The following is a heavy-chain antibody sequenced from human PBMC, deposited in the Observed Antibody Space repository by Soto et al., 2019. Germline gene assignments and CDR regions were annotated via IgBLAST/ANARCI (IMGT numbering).Heavy chain of an antibody. V-gene: IGHV4-30-4*01. J-gene: IGHJ4*02. CDR3: ARDVLYSTSRIDS. CDR2: IYYSGST. CDR1: GGSISSGDYY. Sequence: SETLSLTCTVSGGSISSGDYYWSWIRQPPGKGLEWIGYIYYSGSTYYTPSLKSRVTISIDASKNQFSLKLSSVTAADTAVYYCARDVLYSTSRIDSWGQGTLVTVSS. D-gene: IGHD6-6*01.